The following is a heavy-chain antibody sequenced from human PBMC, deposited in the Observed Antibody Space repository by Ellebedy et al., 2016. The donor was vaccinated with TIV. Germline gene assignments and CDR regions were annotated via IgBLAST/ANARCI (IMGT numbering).Heavy chain of an antibody. Sequence: GGSLRLXXAASGFTFSSYWMNWVRQAPGKGLKWVANIKQDGSDKYYVDSVKGRFTISRDNAKNSLFLQMNSPRAEDTAVYYCARAIGAADSFWGQGTLVTVSS. J-gene: IGHJ4*02. V-gene: IGHV3-7*01. CDR2: IKQDGSDK. CDR1: GFTFSSYW. CDR3: ARAIGAADSF. D-gene: IGHD6-13*01.